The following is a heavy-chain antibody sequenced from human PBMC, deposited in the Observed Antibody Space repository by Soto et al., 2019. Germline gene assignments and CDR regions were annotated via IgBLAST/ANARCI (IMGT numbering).Heavy chain of an antibody. CDR1: GDSVSSNSAD. V-gene: IGHV6-1*01. J-gene: IGHJ4*01. D-gene: IGHD1-26*01. Sequence: SQTLSLTCAITGDSVSSNSADWSWVRQSPSRGLEWLGRTYYRSKWYYEYAVSVRGRITINPDTSKNQYALQMNSVTPEETAVYFCARGEQYSGRIFDYWGQGTPVTVSS. CDR3: ARGEQYSGRIFDY. CDR2: TYYRSKWYY.